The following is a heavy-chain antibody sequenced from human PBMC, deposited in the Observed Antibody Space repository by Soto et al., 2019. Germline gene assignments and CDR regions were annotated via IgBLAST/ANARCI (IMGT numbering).Heavy chain of an antibody. D-gene: IGHD6-13*01. CDR2: IKQDGSEK. J-gene: IGHJ6*02. Sequence: EMKMVQSGGGLVQPGGSLRLSCVGSGFSFDSYRMSWVRQAPGKGLEWVAHIKQDGSEKYYVASVEGRFTISRDNVKNSVFRQMSSLRAEDTAVYYCARAKGYILGSDWYSRYYGLDVWGQGTTVTVSS. V-gene: IGHV3-7*01. CDR3: ARAKGYILGSDWYSRYYGLDV. CDR1: GFSFDSYR.